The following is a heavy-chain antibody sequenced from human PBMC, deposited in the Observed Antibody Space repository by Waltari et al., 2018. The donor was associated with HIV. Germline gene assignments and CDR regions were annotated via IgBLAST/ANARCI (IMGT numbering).Heavy chain of an antibody. CDR2: IHLYGNPK. CDR3: AKDTGDFDYGLDV. Sequence: QVQLVESGGGVVQPGGSLRLSCAASGFTFRTYNMHWVRQAPGKGLEWGAFIHLYGNPKSYADSVQGRFTGSRDNSKNTLYLQMNSLRAEDTAVYYCAKDTGDFDYGLDVWGQGTTVTVSS. J-gene: IGHJ6*02. V-gene: IGHV3-30*02. CDR1: GFTFRTYN. D-gene: IGHD2-21*01.